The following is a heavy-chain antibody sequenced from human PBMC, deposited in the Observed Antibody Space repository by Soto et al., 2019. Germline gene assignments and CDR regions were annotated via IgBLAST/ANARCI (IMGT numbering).Heavy chain of an antibody. CDR2: IYANGNS. Sequence: LSLTCTVSRGSISSGGFYWSWIRQSPGKGLEWIGFIYANGNSYYNPSLKSRANISLDTSKNKFSLKISSVTVADTAVYYCARDGRTSGYYLDYWGQGTPVTVSS. J-gene: IGHJ4*02. CDR3: ARDGRTSGYYLDY. D-gene: IGHD3-22*01. V-gene: IGHV4-31*03. CDR1: RGSISSGGFY.